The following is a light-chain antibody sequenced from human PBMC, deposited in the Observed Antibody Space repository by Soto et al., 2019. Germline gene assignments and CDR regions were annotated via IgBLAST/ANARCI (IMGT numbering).Light chain of an antibody. CDR3: QQYCSSPT. V-gene: IGKV3-20*01. CDR2: GAS. J-gene: IGKJ2*01. CDR1: QSVSNSY. Sequence: EIVLTQSPGTLSLSPGERATLSCRASQSVSNSYLAWYQQKPGQAPRLLIYGASSRATGIPDRSSGSGSGTDFTLTISTLEPEDFAVYYCQQYCSSPTFGQGTKLEIK.